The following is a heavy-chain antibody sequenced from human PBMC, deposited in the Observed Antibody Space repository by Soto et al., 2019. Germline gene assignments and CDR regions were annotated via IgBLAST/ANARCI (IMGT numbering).Heavy chain of an antibody. CDR1: GGSPRNRY. V-gene: IGHV4-59*11. CDR2: VYYSGST. Sequence: SETPSPPRTVSGGSPRNRYLALVRQPPGKGLEWIGYVYYSGSTSYNPSLKNRVTMSVDTSKNQFSLRLTSVTAADTAVYFCSTSRLAAAGLDPWGQGTLVTVSS. CDR3: STSRLAAAGLDP. J-gene: IGHJ5*02. D-gene: IGHD6-13*01.